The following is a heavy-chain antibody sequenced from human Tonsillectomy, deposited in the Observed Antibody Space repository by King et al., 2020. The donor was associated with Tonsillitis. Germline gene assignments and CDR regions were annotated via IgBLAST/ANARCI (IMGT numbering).Heavy chain of an antibody. CDR3: AKILDYGSGSYPLDY. J-gene: IGHJ4*02. Sequence: QLVQSGAEVKKPGESLKISCKGSGYSFTNSCIAWLRQMPGKGLGWMGFIYPGDSDTRYSPSFQDQDTILPDKAISTAFLQWSSRKASDTAMYYGAKILDYGSGSYPLDYWGQGTLVTVSS. V-gene: IGHV5-51*01. CDR2: IYPGDSDT. D-gene: IGHD3-10*01. CDR1: GYSFTNSC.